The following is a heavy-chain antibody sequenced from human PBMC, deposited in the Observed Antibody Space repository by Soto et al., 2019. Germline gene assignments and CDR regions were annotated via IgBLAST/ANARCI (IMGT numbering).Heavy chain of an antibody. CDR2: IYSNGRT. D-gene: IGHD1-1*01. J-gene: IGHJ4*02. Sequence: TVSGGSISSYYWTWIRQPPGKGLEWIGYIYSNGRTNYNPSLKSRVTISVDTSKNQFSLKLRSVTAADTAVYYCTSGVNWNDVSDYWGQGTLVTVSS. CDR1: GGSISSYY. V-gene: IGHV4-59*01. CDR3: TSGVNWNDVSDY.